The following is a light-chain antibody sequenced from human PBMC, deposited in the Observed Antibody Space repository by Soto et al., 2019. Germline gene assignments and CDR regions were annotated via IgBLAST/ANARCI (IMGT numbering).Light chain of an antibody. CDR1: SSNIGSNT. Sequence: QSVLTQPPSASGTPGQRVTISCSGSSSNIGSNTVNWYQQLPRTAPKLLIYSNNQRPSGVPDRFSGSKAGTSASLAISGLQSEDEGDYYCASWDDSLNALFGGGTKLTVL. CDR2: SNN. V-gene: IGLV1-44*01. CDR3: ASWDDSLNAL. J-gene: IGLJ2*01.